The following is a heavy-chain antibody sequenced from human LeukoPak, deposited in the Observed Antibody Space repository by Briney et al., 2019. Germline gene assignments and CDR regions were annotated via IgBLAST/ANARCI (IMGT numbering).Heavy chain of an antibody. V-gene: IGHV4-59*08. Sequence: SETLSLTCTVSGGSISIYYWSWIRQPPGKGLEWIGYIYYSGSTNYNPSLKSRVTISVDTSKNQFSLKLSSVTAADTAVYYCACQGYSYGADFYFDYWGQGTLVTVSS. CDR2: IYYSGST. J-gene: IGHJ4*02. CDR3: ACQGYSYGADFYFDY. D-gene: IGHD5-18*01. CDR1: GGSISIYY.